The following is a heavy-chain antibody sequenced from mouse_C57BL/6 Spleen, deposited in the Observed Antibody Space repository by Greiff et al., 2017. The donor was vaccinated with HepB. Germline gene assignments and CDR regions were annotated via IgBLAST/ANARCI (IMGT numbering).Heavy chain of an antibody. CDR3: ARLGKTGTAWLSY. D-gene: IGHD4-1*01. CDR2: IDPSDSYT. Sequence: VQLQQSGAELVMPGASVKLSCKASGYTFTSYWMHWVKQRPGQGLEWIGEIDPSDSYTNYNQKFKGKSTLTVDKSSSTAYMQLSSLTSEDSEVYYWARLGKTGTAWLSYWGQGTLVTVSA. J-gene: IGHJ3*01. CDR1: GYTFTSYW. V-gene: IGHV1-69*01.